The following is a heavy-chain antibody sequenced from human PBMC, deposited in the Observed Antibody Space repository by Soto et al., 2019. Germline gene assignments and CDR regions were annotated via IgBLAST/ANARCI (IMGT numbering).Heavy chain of an antibody. Sequence: QVQLQESGPGLVKPSQTLSLTCTVSGGSISSGDYYWSWIRQPPGKGLEWIGYIYSSGSTYYNPSLKSRVTISVDTSKNQFSLKLRSVTAADTAVYYCARDHDYGEINWFDPWGQGTLVTVSS. CDR1: GGSISSGDYY. CDR2: IYSSGST. V-gene: IGHV4-30-4*01. CDR3: ARDHDYGEINWFDP. J-gene: IGHJ5*02. D-gene: IGHD4-17*01.